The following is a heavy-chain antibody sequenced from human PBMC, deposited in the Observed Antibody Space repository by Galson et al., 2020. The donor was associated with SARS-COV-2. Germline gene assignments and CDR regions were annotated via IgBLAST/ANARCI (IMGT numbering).Heavy chain of an antibody. Sequence: GGSLRLSCIASGFTFSTSAIHWVRQAPGRGREWVAIISYDGTKRYNLDSVKGRFTISRDNSKNTLFLQMDSLTTEDTAVYYCVRETDDYTSGWYDYWGQGTLVTVSS. V-gene: IGHV3-30*04. CDR3: VRETDDYTSGWYDY. J-gene: IGHJ4*02. CDR1: GFTFSTSA. D-gene: IGHD6-13*01. CDR2: ISYDGTKR.